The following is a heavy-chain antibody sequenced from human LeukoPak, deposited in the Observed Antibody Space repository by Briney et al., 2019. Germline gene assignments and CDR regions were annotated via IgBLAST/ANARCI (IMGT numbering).Heavy chain of an antibody. CDR3: AAPGSVSGDRSAYWYFDL. J-gene: IGHJ2*01. CDR2: INTNTGDA. CDR1: GSTFSSNA. V-gene: IGHV7-4-1*02. D-gene: IGHD4-11*01. Sequence: GASVKVSCKPSGSTFSSNAMNWVRQAPGQGLEWLGWINTNTGDATYAQGFTGRFVFSLDTSISTTYLEISSLKAEDTAVYFCAAPGSVSGDRSAYWYFDLWGRGTLVTVSS.